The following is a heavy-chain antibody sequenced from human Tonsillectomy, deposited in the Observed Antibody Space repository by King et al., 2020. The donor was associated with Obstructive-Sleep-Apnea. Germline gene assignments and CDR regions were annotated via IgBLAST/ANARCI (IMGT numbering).Heavy chain of an antibody. CDR1: VGSISSGSCY. D-gene: IGHD3-10*01. V-gene: IGHV4-31*03. CDR3: ARGSRFYYGSGSSDWFDP. CDR2: IYYSGST. Sequence: QLQESGPGLVKPSQTLSLTCTVSVGSISSGSCYLSWIRQPPGKSLECIGYIYYSGSTYYNPSLKSRLTISVDTSKNQFSLGLSSVTAADTAVYYCARGSRFYYGSGSSDWFDPWGQGTLVTVSS. J-gene: IGHJ5*02.